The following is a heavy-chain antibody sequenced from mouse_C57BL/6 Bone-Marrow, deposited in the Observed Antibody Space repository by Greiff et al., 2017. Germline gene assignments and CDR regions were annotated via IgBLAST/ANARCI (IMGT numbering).Heavy chain of an antibody. Sequence: QVQLQQPGAELVRPGSSVKLSCKASGYTFTSYWMHWVKQRPIQGLEWIGNIDPSDSETHYNQKFKDKATLTVDKSSSTAYMLLSRLTSEDSAVYYCARERPTMITTVVCWYFDFGGTGTTVTVSS. V-gene: IGHV1-52*01. J-gene: IGHJ1*03. CDR2: IDPSDSET. CDR3: ARERPTMITTVVCWYFDF. CDR1: GYTFTSYW. D-gene: IGHD2-4*01.